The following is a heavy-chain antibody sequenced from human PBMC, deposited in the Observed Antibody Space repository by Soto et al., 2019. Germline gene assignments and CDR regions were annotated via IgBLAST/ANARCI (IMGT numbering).Heavy chain of an antibody. J-gene: IGHJ4*02. CDR2: IYPGDSDT. D-gene: IGHD6-13*01. CDR3: ARHSSGSSRPRRLDY. Sequence: GESLKISCKGSGYSFAGYWIGWVRQMPGKGLDWMGIIYPGDSDTRYSPSFQGQVTISADKSISTAYLQWSSLKASDTAMYYCARHSSGSSRPRRLDYWGQGTLVTVSS. V-gene: IGHV5-51*01. CDR1: GYSFAGYW.